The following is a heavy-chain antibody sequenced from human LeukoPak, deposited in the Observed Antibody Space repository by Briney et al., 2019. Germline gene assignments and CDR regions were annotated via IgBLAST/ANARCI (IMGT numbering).Heavy chain of an antibody. CDR1: GGSFRGYY. V-gene: IGHV4-34*01. J-gene: IGHJ5*02. CDR2: INHSGST. Sequence: SETLSLTCAVYGGSFRGYYWIWIRQPPGKGLEWIGEINHSGSTNYNPSLKSRVTISVDTSKNQFSLKLSSVTAADTAVYYCARDALFDSGSYYSRTLDPRGQGTLVTVSS. D-gene: IGHD3-10*01. CDR3: ARDALFDSGSYYSRTLDP.